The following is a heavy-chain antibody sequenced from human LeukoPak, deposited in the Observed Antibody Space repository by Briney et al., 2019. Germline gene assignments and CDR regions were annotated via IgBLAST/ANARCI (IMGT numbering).Heavy chain of an antibody. CDR1: GGTFSSYA. D-gene: IGHD2-2*01. CDR3: ASPGVPAEGINYGMDV. V-gene: IGHV1-69*13. CDR2: IIPIFGTT. Sequence: SVKVSCKASGGTFSSYAISWVRQAPGQGLEWMGGIIPIFGTTNYAQKFQGRVTITADESTSTAYMELSSLRSEDTAVYYCASPGVPAEGINYGMDVWGKGTTVTVSS. J-gene: IGHJ6*04.